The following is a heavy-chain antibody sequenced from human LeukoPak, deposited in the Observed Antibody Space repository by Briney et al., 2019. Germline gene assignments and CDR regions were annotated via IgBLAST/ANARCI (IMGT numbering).Heavy chain of an antibody. CDR1: GGSISRNTYY. CDR3: ARHEGSRWSYYDGLEY. Sequence: SETLFLTCNVSGGSISRNTYYWGWLRQPPGKGLEWHGSIDYSGSTYHNPSLRSRIAISVDMSKNQFALRLSSATAADTAVYYCARHEGSRWSYYDGLEYWGQGILVTVSS. D-gene: IGHD3-3*01. V-gene: IGHV4-39*01. CDR2: IDYSGST. J-gene: IGHJ4*02.